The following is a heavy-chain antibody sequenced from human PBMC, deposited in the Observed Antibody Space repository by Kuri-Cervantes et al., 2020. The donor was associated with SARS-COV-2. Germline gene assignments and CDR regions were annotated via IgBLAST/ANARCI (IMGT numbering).Heavy chain of an antibody. J-gene: IGHJ3*01. D-gene: IGHD3-22*01. V-gene: IGHV1-24*01. CDR3: ATEGYSIIIWAFAH. CDR1: GNTLTELP. CDR2: FDPEQREI. Sequence: ASVNVSCKGSGNTLTELPLHWVRQAPGKGLEWMGGFDPEQREIIYAQKFQGRVSMTEHTSTDTAYMELSSLSSEDTAVYYCATEGYSIIIWAFAHWGQGTKVTVSS.